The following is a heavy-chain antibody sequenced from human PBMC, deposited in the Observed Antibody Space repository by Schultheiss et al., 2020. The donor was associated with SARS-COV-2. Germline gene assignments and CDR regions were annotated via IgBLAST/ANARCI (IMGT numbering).Heavy chain of an antibody. D-gene: IGHD6-19*01. CDR1: GFYFSSYA. V-gene: IGHV3-23*01. J-gene: IGHJ6*02. Sequence: GGSLRLSCAASGFYFSSYAMTWVRQAPGKGPEWISGISGSGAGTYYADSMKGRITISRDNSEKTLYLQINSLRADDTAVYYCAKGSSGWHGYGLDAWGQGTTVTVSS. CDR3: AKGSSGWHGYGLDA. CDR2: ISGSGAGT.